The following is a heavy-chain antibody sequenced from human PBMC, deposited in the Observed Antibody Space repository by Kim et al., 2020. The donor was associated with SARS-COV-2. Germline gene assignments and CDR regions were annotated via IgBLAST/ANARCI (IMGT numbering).Heavy chain of an antibody. V-gene: IGHV1-3*01. J-gene: IGHJ4*02. CDR3: AREHSSGWSIPFDY. D-gene: IGHD6-19*01. Sequence: SQTFQGRVTITRDKSASTAYMGLSSLRSEDTAVYYCAREHSSGWSIPFDYWGQGTLVTVSS.